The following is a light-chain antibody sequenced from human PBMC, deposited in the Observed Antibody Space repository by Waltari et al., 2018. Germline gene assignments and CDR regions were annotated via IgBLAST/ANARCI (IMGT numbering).Light chain of an antibody. CDR2: GTS. Sequence: RASKIVTRVWLTWYQRKLGQAPRLLIYGTSTRATGIPDRFSGSGSGTDFTLTISRLEPEDFAVYYCQKYDGEVVTFGGGTKVEI. J-gene: IGKJ4*01. CDR1: KIVTRVW. CDR3: QKYDGEVVT. V-gene: IGKV3-20*01.